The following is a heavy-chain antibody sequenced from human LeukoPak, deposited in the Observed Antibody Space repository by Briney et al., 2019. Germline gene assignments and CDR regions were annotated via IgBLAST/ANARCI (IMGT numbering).Heavy chain of an antibody. V-gene: IGHV1-8*01. CDR2: MNPNSGNT. Sequence: ASVKVSCKASGYTFTSYDINWVRQATGQGLEWVGWMNPNSGNTGYAQKFQGRVTMTRNTSISTAYMELSSLRSEDTAVYYCARGTSTYDFWSGYRLWGQGTLVTVSS. CDR3: ARGTSTYDFWSGYRL. D-gene: IGHD3-3*01. CDR1: GYTFTSYD. J-gene: IGHJ4*02.